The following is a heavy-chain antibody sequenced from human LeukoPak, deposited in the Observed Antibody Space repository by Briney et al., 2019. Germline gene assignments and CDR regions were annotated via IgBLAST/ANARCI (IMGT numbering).Heavy chain of an antibody. CDR1: GGSISSSTYY. V-gene: IGHV4-39*07. CDR2: ISYSGSP. D-gene: IGHD3-10*01. J-gene: IGHJ4*02. Sequence: SETLSLTCTVSGGSISSSTYYWGWIRQPPGEGLEWIGTISYSGSPYFNPSLKSRVTISVDTSKNQFSLKLSSVTAADTAVYYCARDRYYYGSGSSVFDYWGQGTLVTVSS. CDR3: ARDRYYYGSGSSVFDY.